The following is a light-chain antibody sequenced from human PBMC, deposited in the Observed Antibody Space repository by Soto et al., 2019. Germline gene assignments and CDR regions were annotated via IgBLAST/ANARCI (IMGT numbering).Light chain of an antibody. J-gene: IGKJ1*01. CDR1: QTISSW. V-gene: IGKV1-5*03. CDR2: KAS. Sequence: DIQITQSPSTLSGSVGDRVTITCRASQTISSWLAWYQQKPGKAPKLLIYKASTLKSGVPSRFSGSGSGTEFPLTISSLQPDDFATYYCQHYNSYSEAFGQGTKVDIK. CDR3: QHYNSYSEA.